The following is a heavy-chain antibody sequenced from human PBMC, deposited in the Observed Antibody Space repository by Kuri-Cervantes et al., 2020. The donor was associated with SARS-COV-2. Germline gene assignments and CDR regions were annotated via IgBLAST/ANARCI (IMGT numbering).Heavy chain of an antibody. CDR1: GGSFSGYY. J-gene: IGHJ4*02. Sequence: SETLSLTCAVYGGSFSGYYWSWIRQPPGKGLEWIGEINHSGSTNYNPSLKSRVTISVDTSKNQFSLKLSSVTAADTAVYYCAREWVWRNYFEGFDYWGQGTLVTVSS. D-gene: IGHD2/OR15-2a*01. CDR3: AREWVWRNYFEGFDY. CDR2: INHSGST. V-gene: IGHV4-34*01.